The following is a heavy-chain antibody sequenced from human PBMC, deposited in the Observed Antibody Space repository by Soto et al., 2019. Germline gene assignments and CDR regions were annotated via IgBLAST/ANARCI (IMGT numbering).Heavy chain of an antibody. CDR3: ARPRRPQLVLGWFDA. D-gene: IGHD6-13*01. CDR1: GGSIGSSSYY. J-gene: IGHJ5*02. CDR2: FYYSGST. Sequence: PSETRSLTCTVSGGSIGSSSYYWGWIRQPPGKGLEWIGSFYYSGSTYYTPSLKSRVTISVDTSKNQFSLKLSSVTAADTVVYYCARPRRPQLVLGWFDAWGQGTLVTVSS. V-gene: IGHV4-39*01.